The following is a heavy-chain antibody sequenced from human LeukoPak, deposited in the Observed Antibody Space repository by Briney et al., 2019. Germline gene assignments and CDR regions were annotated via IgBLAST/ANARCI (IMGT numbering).Heavy chain of an antibody. CDR2: INHSGST. D-gene: IGHD5-24*01. J-gene: IGHJ3*02. CDR1: GGSFSGYY. CDR3: AREERWLQLNAFDI. Sequence: SETLSLTCAVYGGSFSGYYWSWIRQPPGKGLEWIGEINHSGSTNYNPSLKSRVTISVDTSKNQFSLKLSSVTAADTAVYYCAREERWLQLNAFDIRGQGTMVTVPS. V-gene: IGHV4-34*01.